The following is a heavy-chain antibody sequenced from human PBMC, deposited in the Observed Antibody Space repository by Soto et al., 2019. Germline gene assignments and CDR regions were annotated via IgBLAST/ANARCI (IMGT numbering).Heavy chain of an antibody. CDR1: GFTFSSYA. Sequence: QVQLVESGGGVVQPGRSLRLSCAASGFTFSSYAMHWVRQAPGKGLEWVAVISYDGSNKYYADSVKGRFTISRDNSKNTLYLQKNSLRAEDTAVYYCARDPREVTICGVVTVWGQGTTVTVSS. CDR2: ISYDGSNK. J-gene: IGHJ6*02. D-gene: IGHD3-3*01. CDR3: ARDPREVTICGVVTV. V-gene: IGHV3-30-3*01.